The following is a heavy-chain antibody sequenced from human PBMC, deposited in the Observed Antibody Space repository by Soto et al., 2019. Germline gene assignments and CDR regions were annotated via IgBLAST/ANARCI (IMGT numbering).Heavy chain of an antibody. V-gene: IGHV3-21*01. CDR2: ISSSSSYI. CDR1: GFTFSSYS. D-gene: IGHD3-3*01. J-gene: IGHJ2*01. CDR3: ARLGVDSRGVLLQHFDL. Sequence: EVQLVESGGGLVKPGGSLRLSCAASGFTFSSYSMNWVRQAPGQGLEWVSSISSSSSYIYYADSVKGRFTISRDNAKNSLYLQMNGLRAEDTAVYYWARLGVDSRGVLLQHFDLCGRGTLVTVSS.